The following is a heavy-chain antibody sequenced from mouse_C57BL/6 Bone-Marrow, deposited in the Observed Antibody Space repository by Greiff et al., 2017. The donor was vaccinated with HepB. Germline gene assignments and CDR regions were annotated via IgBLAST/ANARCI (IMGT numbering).Heavy chain of an antibody. CDR2: IYPGSGNT. CDR1: GYTFTDYY. J-gene: IGHJ4*01. Sequence: VQLQQSGAELVRPGASVKLSCKASGYTFTDYYINWVKQRPGQGLEWIARIYPGSGNTYYNEKFKGKATLTAEKSSSTAYMQLSSLTSEDSAVYFCARRDPTGVAGNAMDYWGQGTSVTVSS. D-gene: IGHD1-1*01. V-gene: IGHV1-76*01. CDR3: ARRDPTGVAGNAMDY.